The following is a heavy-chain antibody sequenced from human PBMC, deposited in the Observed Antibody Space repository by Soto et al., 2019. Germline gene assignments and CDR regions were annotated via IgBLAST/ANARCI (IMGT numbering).Heavy chain of an antibody. J-gene: IGHJ6*02. V-gene: IGHV1-69*13. CDR1: GGTFSSYA. Sequence: ASVKVSCKASGGTFSSYAISWVRQAPGQGLEWMGGIIPIFGTANYAQKFQGRVTITADESTSTAYMELSSLRSEDTAVYYCASSRVAGVDRYCSGGSPVECYGMDVWGQGTTVTVSS. D-gene: IGHD2-15*01. CDR2: IIPIFGTA. CDR3: ASSRVAGVDRYCSGGSPVECYGMDV.